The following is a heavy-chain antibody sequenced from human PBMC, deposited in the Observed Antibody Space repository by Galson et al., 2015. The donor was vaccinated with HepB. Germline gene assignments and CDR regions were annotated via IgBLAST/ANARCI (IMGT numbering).Heavy chain of an antibody. J-gene: IGHJ3*02. Sequence: SVKVSCKASGYTFSTYSVQWVRQAPGQGLEWMGIINPSGGSTRYAQKFQGRITMTRDTSTATVHMDLRSLRSEDTAVYYCARDSEMTIVRVRANALDIWGQGTMVIVSS. CDR2: INPSGGST. D-gene: IGHD3-10*01. V-gene: IGHV1-46*01. CDR1: GYTFSTYS. CDR3: ARDSEMTIVRVRANALDI.